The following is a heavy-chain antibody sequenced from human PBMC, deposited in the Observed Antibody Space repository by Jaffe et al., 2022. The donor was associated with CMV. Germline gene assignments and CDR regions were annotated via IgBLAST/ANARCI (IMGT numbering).Heavy chain of an antibody. CDR1: GFTFSSYS. J-gene: IGHJ4*02. CDR3: ARDEARYCTNGVCYDY. V-gene: IGHV3-21*01. Sequence: EVQLVESGGGLVKPGGSLRLSCAASGFTFSSYSMNWVRQAPGKGLEWVSSISSSSSYIYYADSVKGRFTISRDNAKNSLYLQMNSLRAEDTAVYYCARDEARYCTNGVCYDYWGQGTLVTVSS. D-gene: IGHD2-8*01. CDR2: ISSSSSYI.